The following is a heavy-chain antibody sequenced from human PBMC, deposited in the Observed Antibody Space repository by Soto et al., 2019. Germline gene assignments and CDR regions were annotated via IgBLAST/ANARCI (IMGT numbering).Heavy chain of an antibody. CDR1: GGSISSSSYY. V-gene: IGHV4-39*01. CDR3: ARQGYYDSSGTDYFDY. CDR2: IYYSGST. J-gene: IGHJ4*02. Sequence: SETLSLTCTVSGGSISSSSYYWGWIRQPPGKGLEWIGSIYYSGSTYYNPSLKSRVTISVDTSKNQFSLKLSSVTAADTAVYYCARQGYYDSSGTDYFDYWGQGTLVTVSS. D-gene: IGHD3-22*01.